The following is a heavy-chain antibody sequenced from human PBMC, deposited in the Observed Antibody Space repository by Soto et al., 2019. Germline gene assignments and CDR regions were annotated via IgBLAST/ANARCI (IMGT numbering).Heavy chain of an antibody. CDR1: GYTFTYYH. J-gene: IGHJ4*02. D-gene: IGHD5-18*01. CDR3: ARVSYSYGLLFYLDY. CDR2: INPNGGDT. V-gene: IGHV1-46*01. Sequence: ASVKVSCKASGYTFTYYHVHWVRQAPGQGLEWMGIINPNGGDTTYAQKFQGRVTMTRDTSTSTVYLEVSSLRYEDTALYYCARVSYSYGLLFYLDYWGQGTLVTVSS.